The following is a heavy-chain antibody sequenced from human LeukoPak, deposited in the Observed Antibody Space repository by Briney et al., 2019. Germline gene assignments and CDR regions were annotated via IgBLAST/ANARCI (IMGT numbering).Heavy chain of an antibody. J-gene: IGHJ6*02. D-gene: IGHD2-15*01. CDR1: GGSISSYY. Sequence: SETLSLTCTVSGGSISSYYWSWIRQPPGKGLEWIGYIYYSGSTNYNPSLKSRVTISVDTSKNQFSLKLSSVTAADTAVYYCARVGPVYGMDVWGQGTTVTVSS. CDR3: ARVGPVYGMDV. V-gene: IGHV4-59*12. CDR2: IYYSGST.